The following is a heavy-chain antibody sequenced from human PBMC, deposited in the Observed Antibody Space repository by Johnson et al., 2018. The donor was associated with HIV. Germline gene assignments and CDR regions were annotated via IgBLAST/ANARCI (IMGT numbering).Heavy chain of an antibody. V-gene: IGHV3-30*02. CDR1: GFTFNSFC. Sequence: QVQLVESGGGVVRPGGSLSLSCAASGFTFNSFCVHWVRQAPGKGLEWVAFIRGDGSNEDYADSVNGRFTISRDNSKNTLYLQMNSLRAEDTAVYYCAIGDRVATGDDAFDVWGQGTMVTVSS. CDR3: AIGDRVATGDDAFDV. D-gene: IGHD5-12*01. CDR2: IRGDGSNE. J-gene: IGHJ3*01.